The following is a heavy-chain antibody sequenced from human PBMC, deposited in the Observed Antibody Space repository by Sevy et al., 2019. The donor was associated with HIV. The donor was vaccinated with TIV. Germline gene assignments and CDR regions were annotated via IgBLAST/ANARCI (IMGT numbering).Heavy chain of an antibody. V-gene: IGHV3-23*01. CDR1: GFTFSTYT. CDR3: ARDAQTWRGPWYGTSGADR. Sequence: GGSLRLSCTASGFTFSTYTLTWVRQAPGKGLEWVSSITPDDTHYADSVRGRFSVSRDNSKNTRYFQMDSLTVDDTAGYYCARDAQTWRGPWYGTSGADRWGQGTLVTVSS. D-gene: IGHD1-1*01. CDR2: ITPDDT. J-gene: IGHJ5*02.